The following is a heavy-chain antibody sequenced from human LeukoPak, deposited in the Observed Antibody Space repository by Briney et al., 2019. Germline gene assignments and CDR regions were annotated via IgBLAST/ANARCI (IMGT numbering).Heavy chain of an antibody. D-gene: IGHD6-19*01. Sequence: GGSLRLSCAASGFTFSNSAMYRVRQAPGKGLEFVSVISTNGDRTYYADSVKGRFTISRDNSKNTLYLQMGSLRADDMAVYYCARGVAISSSGWYDTFDYWGQGALVTVSS. J-gene: IGHJ4*02. V-gene: IGHV3-64*02. CDR1: GFTFSNSA. CDR3: ARGVAISSSGWYDTFDY. CDR2: ISTNGDRT.